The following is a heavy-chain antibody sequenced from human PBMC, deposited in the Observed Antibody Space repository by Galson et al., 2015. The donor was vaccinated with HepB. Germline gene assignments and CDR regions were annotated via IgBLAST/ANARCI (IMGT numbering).Heavy chain of an antibody. CDR1: GYTFTSYD. J-gene: IGHJ3*02. V-gene: IGHV1-8*01. CDR3: ARALGSQDDAFDI. CDR2: MNPNSGNT. Sequence: SVKVSCKASGYTFTSYDINWVRQATGQGLEWMGWMNPNSGNTGYAQKFQGRVTMTRNTSISTAYMELSSLRSEDTAVYYCARALGSQDDAFDIWGQGTMVTVSS. D-gene: IGHD1-26*01.